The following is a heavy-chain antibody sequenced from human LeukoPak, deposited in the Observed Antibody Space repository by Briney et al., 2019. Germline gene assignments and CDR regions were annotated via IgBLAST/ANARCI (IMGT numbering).Heavy chain of an antibody. V-gene: IGHV3-53*01. D-gene: IGHD1-14*01. J-gene: IGHJ4*02. CDR2: IYSGGST. Sequence: GGSLRLSCAASGFTVSSNYMSWVRQAPGKGLEWVSVIYSGGSTYYADSVKGRFTISRDNSKNTLYLQMNGLRAEDTAVYYCARGTTIRRGYYFDYWGQGILVTVSS. CDR1: GFTVSSNY. CDR3: ARGTTIRRGYYFDY.